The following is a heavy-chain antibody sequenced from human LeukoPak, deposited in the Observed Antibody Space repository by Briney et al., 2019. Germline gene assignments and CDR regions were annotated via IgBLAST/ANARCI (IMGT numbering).Heavy chain of an antibody. CDR2: ISAYNGNT. Sequence: ASVKVSCKASGYTLTSYGINWVRQAPGQGLEWMGWISAYNGNTDYAQKLQGRVTMTTDTSTSTAYMELRSLRSDDTAVYYCARGGLPVGAAMYYFDYWGQGTLVTVSS. V-gene: IGHV1-18*01. CDR3: ARGGLPVGAAMYYFDY. CDR1: GYTLTSYG. D-gene: IGHD1-26*01. J-gene: IGHJ4*02.